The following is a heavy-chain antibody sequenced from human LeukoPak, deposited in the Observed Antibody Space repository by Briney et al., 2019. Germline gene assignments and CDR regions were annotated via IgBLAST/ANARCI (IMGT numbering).Heavy chain of an antibody. CDR1: GFSVRTTY. Sequence: GGSLRLSCAASGFSVRTTYMSWVRQTPGKGLEWVSVLYTGGGTDHADSVKGRFTISRDNSKNTVYLQMNSLRAEDTAVYYCAKDRQKQQLEVYYFDYWGQGTLVTVSS. D-gene: IGHD6-13*01. CDR3: AKDRQKQQLEVYYFDY. CDR2: LYTGGGT. V-gene: IGHV3-53*01. J-gene: IGHJ4*02.